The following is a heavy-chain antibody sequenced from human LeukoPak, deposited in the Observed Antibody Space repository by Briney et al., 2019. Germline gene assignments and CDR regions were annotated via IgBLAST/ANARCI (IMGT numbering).Heavy chain of an antibody. D-gene: IGHD6-13*01. J-gene: IGHJ4*02. CDR1: GYTFTSYD. Sequence: ASVKVSCTASGYTFTSYDINWVRQATGQGLEWMGWMNPNSGNTGYAQKFQGRVTMTRNTSISTAYMELNSLRAEDTAVYYCAKVFQQQLGTPFDYWGQGTLVTVSS. V-gene: IGHV1-8*01. CDR2: MNPNSGNT. CDR3: AKVFQQQLGTPFDY.